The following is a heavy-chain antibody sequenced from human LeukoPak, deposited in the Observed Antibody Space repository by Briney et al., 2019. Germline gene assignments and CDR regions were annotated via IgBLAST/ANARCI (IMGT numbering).Heavy chain of an antibody. CDR3: AKVLHGVAVGKGGWSDY. J-gene: IGHJ4*02. CDR2: IHGGGDT. V-gene: IGHV3-66*01. Sequence: GGSLRLSCAASGFTVSNNYISWVRQAPGKGLESVAVIHGGGDTHYADSVKGRFTISKDNSKNTLYLQMNSLRAEDTAVYYCAKVLHGVAVGKGGWSDYWGQGTLVTVSS. CDR1: GFTVSNNY. D-gene: IGHD6-19*01.